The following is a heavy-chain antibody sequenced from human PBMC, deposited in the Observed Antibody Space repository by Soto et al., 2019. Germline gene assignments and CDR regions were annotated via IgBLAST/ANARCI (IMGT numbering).Heavy chain of an antibody. V-gene: IGHV5-51*01. Sequence: PVESLTISCKRSGYSFSSYCIGWVRQMPGKGLEWMGIIYPGDSDTRYSPSFQGQVTISADKSISTAYLQWSSLKASDTAMYYCATDPFVESRYIAFDIWGQGAMVTVS. D-gene: IGHD5-18*01. CDR1: GYSFSSYC. J-gene: IGHJ3*02. CDR2: IYPGDSDT. CDR3: ATDPFVESRYIAFDI.